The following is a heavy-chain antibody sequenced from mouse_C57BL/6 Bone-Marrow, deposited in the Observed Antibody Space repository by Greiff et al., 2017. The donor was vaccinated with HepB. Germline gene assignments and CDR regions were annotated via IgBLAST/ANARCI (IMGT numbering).Heavy chain of an antibody. Sequence: EVHLVESGPGLVKPSQSLSLTCSVTGYSITSGYYWNWIRQFPGNKLEWMGYISYDGSNNYNPSLKNRISITRDTSKNQFFLKLNSVTTEDTATYYCAREDGSSVRGFDYWGQGTTLTVSS. J-gene: IGHJ2*01. D-gene: IGHD1-1*01. CDR3: AREDGSSVRGFDY. CDR2: ISYDGSN. CDR1: GYSITSGYY. V-gene: IGHV3-6*01.